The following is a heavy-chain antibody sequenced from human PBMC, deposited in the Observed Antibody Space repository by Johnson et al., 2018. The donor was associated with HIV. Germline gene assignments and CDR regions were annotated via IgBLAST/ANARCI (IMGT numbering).Heavy chain of an antibody. CDR2: LFSGGST. CDR1: GFTFSSYA. D-gene: IGHD2-15*01. V-gene: IGHV3-66*01. Sequence: VQLVESGGGVVQPGGSLRLSCAASGFTFSSYAMHWVRQAPGKGLEWVSVLFSGGSTYYADSVKGRFTISRDNSKNTLYLQMHSLRTEDTAVYYCARPDSVVVVANAFDIWGQGTMVTVSS. CDR3: ARPDSVVVVANAFDI. J-gene: IGHJ3*02.